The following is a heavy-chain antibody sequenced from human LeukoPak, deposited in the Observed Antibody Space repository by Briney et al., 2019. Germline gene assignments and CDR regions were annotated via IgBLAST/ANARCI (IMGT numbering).Heavy chain of an antibody. CDR2: MNPNSGNS. J-gene: IGHJ3*02. CDR3: ARSPVGAIGPFDI. Sequence: GALVKVSCMASGYTFTSYDINWVRQATGQGLEWMGWMNPNSGNSGYAQKFQGRVTMIRNTSISTGYMELSSLRSEDTAVYYCARSPVGAIGPFDIWGQGTMVTASS. CDR1: GYTFTSYD. D-gene: IGHD1-26*01. V-gene: IGHV1-8*01.